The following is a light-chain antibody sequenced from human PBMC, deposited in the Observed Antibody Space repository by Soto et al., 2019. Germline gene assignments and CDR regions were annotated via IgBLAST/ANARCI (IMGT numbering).Light chain of an antibody. V-gene: IGLV1-40*01. J-gene: IGLJ3*02. CDR3: HSYDSSLSGSV. CDR2: GNN. Sequence: QSVLTQPPSVSGAPGQRVTISCTGSSFNIWAGYDVHWYQQLPGTAPKLLIYGNNNRPSGVPDRFSGSKSGTSASLAITGLQAEDEADYYCHSYDSSLSGSVFGGGTKLTVL. CDR1: SFNIWAGYD.